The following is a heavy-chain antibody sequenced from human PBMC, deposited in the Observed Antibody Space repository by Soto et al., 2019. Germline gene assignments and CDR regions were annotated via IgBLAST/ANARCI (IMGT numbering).Heavy chain of an antibody. CDR2: INSDGSST. V-gene: IGHV3-74*01. CDR3: AKDKEPDGVWDIDF. J-gene: IGHJ4*01. Sequence: PGGSLRLSCAASGFTFSSYWMHWVRQAPGKGLVWVSRINSDGSSTSYADSVKGRFTISRDISKSTLYLQMNGLRVEDTAIYYCAKDKEPDGVWDIDFWGHGTLVTVSS. CDR1: GFTFSSYW. D-gene: IGHD4-17*01.